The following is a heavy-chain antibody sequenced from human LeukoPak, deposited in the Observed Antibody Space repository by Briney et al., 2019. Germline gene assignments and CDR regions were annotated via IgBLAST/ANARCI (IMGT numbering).Heavy chain of an antibody. Sequence: ASVKVSCKASGYTFTGYYIHWVRQAPGQGLEWMGWINPNSGGTNYAQNFQGRVTMTRHTSISTAYMELSRLRSDDTAVYYCARTFYDISLAFDIWGQGTMVTVSS. V-gene: IGHV1-2*02. J-gene: IGHJ3*02. D-gene: IGHD3-22*01. CDR2: INPNSGGT. CDR3: ARTFYDISLAFDI. CDR1: GYTFTGYY.